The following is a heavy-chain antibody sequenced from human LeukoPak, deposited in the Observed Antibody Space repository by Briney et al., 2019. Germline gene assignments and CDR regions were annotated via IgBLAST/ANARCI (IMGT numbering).Heavy chain of an antibody. V-gene: IGHV4-39*01. Sequence: SETLSPTCTVSGGSISSSSYYWGWIRQPPGKGLEWIGSIYYSGSTYYNPSLKSRVTISVDTSKNQFSLKLSSVTAADTAVYYCARIPDIVVVPAAYNWFDPWGQGTLVTVSS. J-gene: IGHJ5*02. CDR3: ARIPDIVVVPAAYNWFDP. D-gene: IGHD2-2*01. CDR1: GGSISSSSYY. CDR2: IYYSGST.